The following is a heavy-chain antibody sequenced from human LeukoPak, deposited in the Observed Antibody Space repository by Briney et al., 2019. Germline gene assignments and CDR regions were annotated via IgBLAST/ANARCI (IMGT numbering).Heavy chain of an antibody. Sequence: PGGSLTLSCAASGFIFSNFAMSWVRQTPGKGLEWVSAITGRSDSTYYADSVKGRFTISRDNSKNTLYLQMNSLRAEDTAVYYSAKDGTLDSAFDIWGQGTMVTVSS. D-gene: IGHD1-1*01. J-gene: IGHJ3*02. V-gene: IGHV3-23*01. CDR1: GFIFSNFA. CDR3: AKDGTLDSAFDI. CDR2: ITGRSDST.